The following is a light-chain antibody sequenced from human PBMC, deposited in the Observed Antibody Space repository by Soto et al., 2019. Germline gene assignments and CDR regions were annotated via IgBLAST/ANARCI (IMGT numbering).Light chain of an antibody. CDR3: HQYHSSRWT. CDR2: GAA. Sequence: EIVLTQSPGTLSLSPGERATLSCRASQSVSSSYLGWYQQKPGQAPRLLIYGAASRATGIPDRFSGSGSGTDFTLTISRLEPEDFAVYYCHQYHSSRWTFGQGTKVEIK. CDR1: QSVSSSY. V-gene: IGKV3-20*01. J-gene: IGKJ1*01.